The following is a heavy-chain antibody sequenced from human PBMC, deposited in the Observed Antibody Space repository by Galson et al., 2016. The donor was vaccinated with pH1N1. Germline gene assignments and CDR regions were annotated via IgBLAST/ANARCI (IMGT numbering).Heavy chain of an antibody. V-gene: IGHV3-21*01. D-gene: IGHD4-17*01. Sequence: SLRLSCAASGFTFNYYTINWVRQVPGKGLEWVSSITGSGQYISYADSVKGRFTISRDNAKNSVFLQMSSLRAEDTAVYYCVRDNTMTTPLVLFDVWGQGTMVTVS. CDR2: ITGSGQYI. CDR1: GFTFNYYT. J-gene: IGHJ3*01. CDR3: VRDNTMTTPLVLFDV.